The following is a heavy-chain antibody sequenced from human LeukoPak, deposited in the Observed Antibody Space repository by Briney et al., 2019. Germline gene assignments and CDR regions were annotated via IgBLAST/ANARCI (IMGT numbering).Heavy chain of an antibody. D-gene: IGHD3-10*01. V-gene: IGHV4-34*01. Sequence: PSETLSLTCAVYGGSFSGYYWSWIRQPPGKGLEWIGEINHSGSTNYNPSLKSRVTISVDTSKNQFSLKLSSVTAADTAVYYCARDLGITMVRGVIILLGWFDPWGQGTLVTVSS. CDR1: GGSFSGYY. J-gene: IGHJ5*02. CDR3: ARDLGITMVRGVIILLGWFDP. CDR2: INHSGST.